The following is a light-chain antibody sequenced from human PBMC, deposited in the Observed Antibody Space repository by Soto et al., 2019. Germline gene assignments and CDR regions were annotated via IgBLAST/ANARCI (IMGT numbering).Light chain of an antibody. CDR1: SSDVGGYNY. CDR2: DVS. J-gene: IGLJ1*01. V-gene: IGLV2-11*01. Sequence: QSALTQPRSVSGSPGQSVTITCTGTSSDVGGYNYVSWYQQHPGKAPKLMIYDVSKRPSGVPDRFSGSKSGNTASLTISGLQAEHEADYYCCSYAGSYTFYVFGTGTKLTVL. CDR3: CSYAGSYTFYV.